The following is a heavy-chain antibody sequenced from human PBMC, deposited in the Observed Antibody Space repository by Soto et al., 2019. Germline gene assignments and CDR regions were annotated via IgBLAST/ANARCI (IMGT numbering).Heavy chain of an antibody. D-gene: IGHD4-4*01. CDR2: ISYDGSNK. Sequence: QVQLVESGGGVVQPGRSLRLSCAASGFTFSSYGMHWVRQAPGKGLEWVAVISYDGSNKYYADSVKGRFTISRDNSKNTLYLQMNSLRAEDTAVYYCARDRTVTTPNWFDPWGQGTLVTVSS. V-gene: IGHV3-30*03. J-gene: IGHJ5*02. CDR3: ARDRTVTTPNWFDP. CDR1: GFTFSSYG.